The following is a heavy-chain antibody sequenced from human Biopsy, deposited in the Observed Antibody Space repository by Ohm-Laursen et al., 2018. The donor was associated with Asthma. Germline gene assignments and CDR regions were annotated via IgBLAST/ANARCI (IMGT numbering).Heavy chain of an antibody. CDR2: IHYSGST. J-gene: IGHJ4*02. CDR3: AGFCSGGNCPDH. CDR1: GVSIRSYY. D-gene: IGHD2-15*01. Sequence: SQTLSLTCTVSGVSIRSYYLTWIRQPPGKGLEWIGNIHYSGSTYSNPSLKSRVTISVDTSKKQISLRLSSVIAADTAVYYCAGFCSGGNCPDHWGQGTLVTVSS. V-gene: IGHV4-59*01.